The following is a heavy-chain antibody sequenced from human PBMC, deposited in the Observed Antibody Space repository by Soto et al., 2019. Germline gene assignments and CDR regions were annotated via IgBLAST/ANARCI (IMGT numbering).Heavy chain of an antibody. D-gene: IGHD3-22*01. Sequence: ASETKSHRSSVAGGYIVSVGGYWSWIRQPPGKGLEWIGYIYYSGSTKYKPSLKSRVTISVDTPKNQVSLKLSSVTAADTAVYYCARAYDSSIPFDQWGKGILVTVSS. CDR3: ARAYDSSIPFDQ. J-gene: IGHJ4*02. CDR2: IYYSGST. V-gene: IGHV4-61*08. CDR1: GGYIVSVGGY.